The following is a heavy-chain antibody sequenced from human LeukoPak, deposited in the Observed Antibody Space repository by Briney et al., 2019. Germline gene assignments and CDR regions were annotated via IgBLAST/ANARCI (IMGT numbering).Heavy chain of an antibody. J-gene: IGHJ4*02. CDR1: GYTLTELS. CDR3: ARVAPNSSWYYHIAVFDY. V-gene: IGHV1-24*01. Sequence: ASVKVSCKVSGYTLTELSMHWVRQAPGKGLEWMGGFDPEDGETIYAQKFQGRVTMTEDTSTDTAYMELSRLRSDDTAVYYCARVAPNSSWYYHIAVFDYWGQGTLVTVSS. D-gene: IGHD6-13*01. CDR2: FDPEDGET.